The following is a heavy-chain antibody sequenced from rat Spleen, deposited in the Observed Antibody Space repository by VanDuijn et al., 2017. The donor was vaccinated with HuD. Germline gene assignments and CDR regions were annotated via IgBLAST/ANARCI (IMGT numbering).Heavy chain of an antibody. CDR2: IIYDGSRT. V-gene: IGHV5-29*01. J-gene: IGHJ2*01. CDR1: GFTFSNYG. Sequence: EVQLVESGGGLVQPGRSLKLSCAASGFTFSNYGMHWIRQAPTKGLEWVATIIYDGSRTYYRDSVKGRFTISRDNAQSTLSLQMDSLRSEDTATYYCARRHYGYTDYFDYWGQGVMVTVSS. D-gene: IGHD1-9*01. CDR3: ARRHYGYTDYFDY.